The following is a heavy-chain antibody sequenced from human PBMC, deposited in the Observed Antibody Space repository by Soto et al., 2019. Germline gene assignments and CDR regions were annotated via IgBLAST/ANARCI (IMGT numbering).Heavy chain of an antibody. CDR2: ISYDGSNK. CDR1: GFRFSSYA. V-gene: IGHV3-30-3*01. D-gene: IGHD6-13*01. CDR3: AREGAAAVVRYYGMDV. J-gene: IGHJ6*02. Sequence: GGSLRLSCAASGFRFSSYAMHWVRQAPGKGLEWVAVISYDGSNKYYADSVKGRFTISRDNSKNTLYLQMNSLRAEDTAVYYCAREGAAAVVRYYGMDVWGQGTTVTVSS.